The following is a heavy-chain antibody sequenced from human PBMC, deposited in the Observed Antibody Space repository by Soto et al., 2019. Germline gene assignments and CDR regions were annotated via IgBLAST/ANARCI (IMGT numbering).Heavy chain of an antibody. CDR2: ISGSGGST. J-gene: IGHJ6*02. V-gene: IGHV3-23*01. CDR1: GFTFSSYA. CDR3: AKGPYYYYGMDV. Sequence: GGSLRLSCAASGFTFSSYAMSWVRQAPGKGLEWVSAISGSGGSTYYADSVKGRFTISRGNSKNTLYLQMNSLRAEDTAVYYCAKGPYYYYGMDVWGQGXTVTVYS.